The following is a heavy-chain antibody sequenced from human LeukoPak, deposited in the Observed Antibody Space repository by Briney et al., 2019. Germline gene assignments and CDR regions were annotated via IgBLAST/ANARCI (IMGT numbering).Heavy chain of an antibody. V-gene: IGHV1-24*01. D-gene: IGHD3-22*01. J-gene: IGHJ4*02. CDR3: ATGPYHYDSSGYYGLDY. CDR2: FDPEDGET. Sequence: AASVTVSCTVSGYTLTELSMHWVRQAPGKGLEWMGGFDPEDGETIYAQKFQGRDTMTEDTSTDTAYMELSSLRSEDTAVYYCATGPYHYDSSGYYGLDYWGQGTLVTVSS. CDR1: GYTLTELS.